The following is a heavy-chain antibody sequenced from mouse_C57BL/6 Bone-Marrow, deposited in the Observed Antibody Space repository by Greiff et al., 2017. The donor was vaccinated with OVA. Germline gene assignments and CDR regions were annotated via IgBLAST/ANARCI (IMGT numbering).Heavy chain of an antibody. D-gene: IGHD2-5*01. CDR1: GFSLTSYG. CDR2: IWSGGST. Sequence: QVQLKESGPGLVQPSQSLSITCTVSGFSLTSYGVHWVRQSPGKGLEWLGVIWSGGSTDYNAAFISRLSISKDNSKSQVFFKMNSLQADDTAIYYCARNRNSNYDYYAMDYWGQGTSVTVSS. J-gene: IGHJ4*01. V-gene: IGHV2-2*01. CDR3: ARNRNSNYDYYAMDY.